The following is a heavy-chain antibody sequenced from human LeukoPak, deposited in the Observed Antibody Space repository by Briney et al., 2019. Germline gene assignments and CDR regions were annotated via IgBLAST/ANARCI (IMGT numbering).Heavy chain of an antibody. V-gene: IGHV3-48*03. CDR3: ARGSHLNSSSWYGGNDY. CDR2: ISSSGSTI. CDR1: GFTFSSYE. J-gene: IGHJ4*02. Sequence: GGSLRLSCAASGFTFSSYEMNWVRQAPGKGLEWVSYISSSGSTIYYADSVKGRFTISRDNAKNSLYLLMNSLRAEDTAVYYCARGSHLNSSSWYGGNDYRGQGTLVTVSS. D-gene: IGHD6-13*01.